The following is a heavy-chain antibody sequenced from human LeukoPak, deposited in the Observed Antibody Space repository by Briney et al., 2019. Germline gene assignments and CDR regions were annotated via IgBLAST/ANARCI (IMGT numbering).Heavy chain of an antibody. CDR1: GYSISNGYY. CDR3: ARGEGEYQLLWKSRYYFNY. V-gene: IGHV4-38-2*01. Sequence: PSETLSLTCAVSGYSISNGYYWGWIRQPPGKWLEWIGSIYHSRSSSYNPSLKSRVTISVDTSKNESSLKLSSVTAADTAVYYCARGEGEYQLLWKSRYYFNYWGEGTLVSVS. CDR2: IYHSRSS. D-gene: IGHD2-2*01. J-gene: IGHJ4*02.